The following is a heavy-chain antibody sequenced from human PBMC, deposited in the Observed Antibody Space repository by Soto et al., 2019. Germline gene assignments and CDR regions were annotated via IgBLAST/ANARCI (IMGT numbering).Heavy chain of an antibody. D-gene: IGHD4-4*01. CDR1: GDVFRSYG. V-gene: IGHV1-69*13. CDR3: ATNRPVTVTTKPYYYYGMDV. Sequence: SVKVSCKASGDVFRSYGINWVRQAPGQGLEWMGGIIPISGTTNYAQKFQGRVAITADESTDTVYMELSRLRSEDTAVYYCATNRPVTVTTKPYYYYGMDVWGQGTTVTVSS. CDR2: IIPISGTT. J-gene: IGHJ6*02.